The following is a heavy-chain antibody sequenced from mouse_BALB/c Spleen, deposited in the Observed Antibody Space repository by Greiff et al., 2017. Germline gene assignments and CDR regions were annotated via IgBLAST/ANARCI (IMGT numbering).Heavy chain of an antibody. CDR1: GFTFSSFG. Sequence: EVQVVESGGGLVQPGGSRKLSCAASGFTFSSFGMHWVRQAPEKGLEWVAYISSGSSTIYYADTVKGRFTISRDNPKNTLFLQMTSLRSEDTAMYYCARSSTKDYWGQGTTLTVSS. V-gene: IGHV5-17*02. J-gene: IGHJ2*01. CDR3: ARSSTKDY. CDR2: ISSGSSTI. D-gene: IGHD5-1*01.